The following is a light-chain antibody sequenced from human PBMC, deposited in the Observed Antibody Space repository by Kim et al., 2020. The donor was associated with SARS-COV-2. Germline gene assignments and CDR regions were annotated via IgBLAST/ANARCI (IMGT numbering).Light chain of an antibody. CDR1: HGVRRD. CDR3: LQHFDYPRT. V-gene: IGKV1-17*01. Sequence: AAVGGRVNITCRASHGVRRDLAWYQQKPGKDPKRLTYVASTLDSGVPSRFSGTDSGTEFTLTISSLQPEDSATYFCLQHFDYPRTFGQGTKLEI. J-gene: IGKJ2*01. CDR2: VAS.